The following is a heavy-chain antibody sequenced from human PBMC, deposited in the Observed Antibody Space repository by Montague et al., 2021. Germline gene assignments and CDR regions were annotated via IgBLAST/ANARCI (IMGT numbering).Heavy chain of an antibody. V-gene: IGHV4-39*01. CDR3: ARHRSRHHSMAFVASDHYFLPGV. J-gene: IGHJ6*04. CDR2: LDYSGAT. Sequence: SETLSLTCSVSGDSISSKGNFWGWIRQPPGKGLEWIGVLDYSGATYYSPSLRSRVTISVDTSKSQFSLKVTAVTAADTAVYYCARHRSRHHSMAFVASDHYFLPGVWGTGTTVAVSS. D-gene: IGHD2/OR15-2a*01. CDR1: GDSISSKGNF.